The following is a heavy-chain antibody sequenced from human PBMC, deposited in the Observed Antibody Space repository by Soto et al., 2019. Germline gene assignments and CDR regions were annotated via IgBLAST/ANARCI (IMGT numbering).Heavy chain of an antibody. CDR1: GGTLSSYA. CDR2: IIPIFGTA. V-gene: IGHV1-69*13. D-gene: IGHD6-19*01. J-gene: IGHJ4*02. Sequence: ASVKVCCKASGGTLSSYARSWVRQATGQGLEWMGGIIPIFGTANYAQKFQCRVTITADESTSTAYMELSSRRSEDTAVYYCARVGRLGRSGWYRWYFDYWGQGTLVTVSS. CDR3: ARVGRLGRSGWYRWYFDY.